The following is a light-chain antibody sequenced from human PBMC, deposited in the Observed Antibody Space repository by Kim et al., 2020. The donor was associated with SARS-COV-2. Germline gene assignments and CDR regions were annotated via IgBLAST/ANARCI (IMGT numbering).Light chain of an antibody. CDR2: DVT. V-gene: IGLV2-14*03. J-gene: IGLJ1*01. CDR3: ISYTSDITHV. CDR1: SSDVGGYDY. Sequence: GQSLAISCTGTSSDVGGYDYVSWYQQHPGKAPKLIIYDVTKRPSGVSDRFSGSKSGNTASLTISGLQAEDEADYYCISYTSDITHVFGSGTKVTVL.